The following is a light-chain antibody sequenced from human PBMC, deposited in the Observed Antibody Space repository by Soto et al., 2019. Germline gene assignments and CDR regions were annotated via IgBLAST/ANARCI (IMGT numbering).Light chain of an antibody. CDR3: RQYGSSPST. CDR1: QSVSSNY. V-gene: IGKV3-20*01. CDR2: DAS. J-gene: IGKJ1*01. Sequence: EIVLTQSPGTLSLSPGERATLSCRTSQSVSSNYLAWYQQKPGQSPRLFIYDASSRATGIPDRFSGSGSGTDFTLTISRLEPEDFAVYYCRQYGSSPSTFGQGTKVEI.